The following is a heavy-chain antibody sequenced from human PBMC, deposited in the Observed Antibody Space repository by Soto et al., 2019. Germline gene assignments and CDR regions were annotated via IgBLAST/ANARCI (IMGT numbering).Heavy chain of an antibody. CDR3: ARARECSSTSCYRTGYYYYGMDV. CDR1: GDSVSSNSAA. V-gene: IGHV6-1*01. D-gene: IGHD2-2*02. CDR2: TYYRSKWYN. J-gene: IGHJ6*02. Sequence: SQTLSLTCAISGDSVSSNSAAWNWIRQSPSRGLEWLGRTYYRSKWYNDYAVSVKSRITINPDTSKNQFSLQLNSVTPEDTAVYYCARARECSSTSCYRTGYYYYGMDVWGQGTTVTVSS.